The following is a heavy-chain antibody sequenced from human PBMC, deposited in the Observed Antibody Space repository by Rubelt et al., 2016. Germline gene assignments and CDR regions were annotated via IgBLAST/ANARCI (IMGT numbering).Heavy chain of an antibody. CDR1: GYTFTSYA. CDR2: INAGNGHT. D-gene: IGHD5-12*01. Sequence: QVQLVQSGAEVKKPGASVKVSCKASGYTFTSYAMHWVRQAPGQRLAWMGWINAGNGHTNYAQKLQGRVTRTTDTSTRTAYMELRSLRSDDTAVYYCARDPTTRFTSTGWFDPWGQGTLVTVSS. CDR3: ARDPTTRFTSTGWFDP. J-gene: IGHJ5*02. V-gene: IGHV1-3*01.